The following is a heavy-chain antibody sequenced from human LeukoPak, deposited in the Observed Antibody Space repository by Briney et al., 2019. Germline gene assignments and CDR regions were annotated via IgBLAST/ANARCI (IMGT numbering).Heavy chain of an antibody. CDR1: GYSFTSYW. D-gene: IGHD5-18*01. CDR2: IYPGDSET. Sequence: GESLKISCKGSGYSFTSYWHGWVRPMPGKGLEWMGIIYPGDSETRYSPSFQGQVTISADKSISTAYLQWSSLKASDTAMYYCARQVDTAMVLDYWGQGTLVTVSS. CDR3: ARQVDTAMVLDY. V-gene: IGHV5-51*01. J-gene: IGHJ4*02.